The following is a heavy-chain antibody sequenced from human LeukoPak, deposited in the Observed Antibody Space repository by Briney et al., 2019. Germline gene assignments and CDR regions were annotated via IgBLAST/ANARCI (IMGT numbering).Heavy chain of an antibody. Sequence: TGGSLRLSCAASGFTFSSYAMSWVRQAPGKGLEWVSAISGSGGSTYCADSVKGRFTISRDNSKNTLYLQMNSLRAEDTAVYYCAKTPPSYSSGCRRFDPWGQGTLVTVSS. J-gene: IGHJ5*02. CDR2: ISGSGGST. D-gene: IGHD6-19*01. V-gene: IGHV3-23*01. CDR1: GFTFSSYA. CDR3: AKTPPSYSSGCRRFDP.